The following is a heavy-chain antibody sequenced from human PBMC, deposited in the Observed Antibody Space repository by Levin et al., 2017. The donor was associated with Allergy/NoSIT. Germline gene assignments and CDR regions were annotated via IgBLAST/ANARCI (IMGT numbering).Heavy chain of an antibody. J-gene: IGHJ4*02. Sequence: PSETLSLTCVVYGGSSSGHYWNWIRQSPGKGLEWIGEIIHSGSTDYNPSLKSRVAISLDTSKSQLSLTLTSVTAADTAVYYCARGPYSTGSGNPLWYWGQGTLVTVSS. CDR1: GGSSSGHY. CDR3: ARGPYSTGSGNPLWY. D-gene: IGHD6-25*01. CDR2: IIHSGST. V-gene: IGHV4-34*01.